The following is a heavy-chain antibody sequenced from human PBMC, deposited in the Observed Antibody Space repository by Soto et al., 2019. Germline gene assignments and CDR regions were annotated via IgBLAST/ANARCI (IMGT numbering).Heavy chain of an antibody. CDR1: GGTFSSYT. J-gene: IGHJ6*02. Sequence: QVQLVQSGAEVKKPGSSVKVSCKASGGTFSSYTISWARQAPGQGLEWMGRIIPILGIANYAQKFQGRVTITADKSTSTAYMELSSLRSEDTAVYYCARLLVLDYYYGMDVWGQGTTVTVSS. CDR2: IIPILGIA. D-gene: IGHD6-13*01. V-gene: IGHV1-69*02. CDR3: ARLLVLDYYYGMDV.